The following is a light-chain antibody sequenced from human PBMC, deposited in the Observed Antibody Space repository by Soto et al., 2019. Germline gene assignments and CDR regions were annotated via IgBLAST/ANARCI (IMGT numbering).Light chain of an antibody. V-gene: IGKV1-5*01. CDR2: GAT. CDR3: QHYNSYGT. CDR1: QNIDSW. Sequence: TQSPGTLSASVGDRVTITCRASQNIDSWLAWYQQKPGKAPKIMIYGATSLESGVPSRFSASGSGTEFTLTISSLQPDDFATYYCQHYNSYGTFGQGTRVEI. J-gene: IGKJ1*01.